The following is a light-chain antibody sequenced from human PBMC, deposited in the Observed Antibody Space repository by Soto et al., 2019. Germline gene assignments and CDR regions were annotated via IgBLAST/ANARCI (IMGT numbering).Light chain of an antibody. J-gene: IGKJ4*02. Sequence: DIPMAQSPSSLSASVGETVTLTCRASQDIGNSLAWLQQKPGRAPKSLISSVSSLQSGVPSRFSGSRYGADFTLTISNLQPEDFATYYCQQYKTYPLTFGGGTKVEIK. V-gene: IGKV1-16*01. CDR1: QDIGNS. CDR3: QQYKTYPLT. CDR2: SVS.